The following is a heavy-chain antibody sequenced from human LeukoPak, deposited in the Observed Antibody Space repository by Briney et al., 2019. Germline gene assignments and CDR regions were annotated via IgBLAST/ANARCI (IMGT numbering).Heavy chain of an antibody. D-gene: IGHD6-13*01. CDR2: IIPIFGTA. CDR1: GGTFSSYA. V-gene: IGHV1-69*05. Sequence: ASVKVSCKASGGTFSSYAISWVRQAPGQGLEWMGGIIPIFGTANYAQKFQGRVTITTYESTSTAYMELSSLRSEDTAVYYCAREAQQLDPYYYYMDVWGKGTTVTVSS. CDR3: AREAQQLDPYYYYMDV. J-gene: IGHJ6*03.